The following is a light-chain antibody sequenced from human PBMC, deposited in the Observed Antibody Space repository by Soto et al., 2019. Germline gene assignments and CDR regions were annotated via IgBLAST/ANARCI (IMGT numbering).Light chain of an antibody. CDR1: QSVSTN. Sequence: EILMTQAPATLAFAPGQRATRSGRGRQSVSTNLAWYQQKPGKAPRLLIYGASTRATGIPARFSGRGSGTEFTLTISSLQSEDFAVYYCQQCKNWPYPFGQGTKVDIK. CDR3: QQCKNWPYP. V-gene: IGKV3-15*01. J-gene: IGKJ2*01. CDR2: GAS.